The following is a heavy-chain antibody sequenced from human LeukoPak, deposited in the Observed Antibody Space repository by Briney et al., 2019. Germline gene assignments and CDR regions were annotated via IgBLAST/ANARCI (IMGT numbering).Heavy chain of an antibody. CDR2: IYPGDSDT. J-gene: IGHJ4*02. CDR3: ARREAAAVNYFDS. Sequence: GESLKISCEASGYSFTGYWIAWVRQTPGKGLEWMGIIYPGDSDTKYSASFQGQVTISVDISINTAYLQWNSLRTSGTAMYYCARREAAAVNYFDSWGQGTQVIVSP. CDR1: GYSFTGYW. V-gene: IGHV5-51*01. D-gene: IGHD6-13*01.